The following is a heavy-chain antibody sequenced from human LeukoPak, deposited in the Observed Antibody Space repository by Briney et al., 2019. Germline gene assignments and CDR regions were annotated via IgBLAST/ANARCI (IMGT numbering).Heavy chain of an antibody. CDR1: GGSFSGYY. CDR2: INHSGST. CDR3: ARGEKWLLRGAFDI. Sequence: PSETLSLTCAVYGGSFSGYYWSWTRQPPGKGLEWIGEINHSGSTNYNPSLKSRVTISVDTSKNQFSLKLSSVTAADTAVYYCARGEKWLLRGAFDIWGQGTMVTVSS. D-gene: IGHD3-22*01. J-gene: IGHJ3*02. V-gene: IGHV4-34*01.